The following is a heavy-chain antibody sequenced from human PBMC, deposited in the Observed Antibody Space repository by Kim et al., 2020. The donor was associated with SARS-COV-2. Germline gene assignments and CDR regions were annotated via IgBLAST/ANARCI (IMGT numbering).Heavy chain of an antibody. V-gene: IGHV4-39*01. CDR3: ARHLSFPRWFDP. J-gene: IGHJ5*02. Sequence: YNSPSLTSRVTISVDTSKNQFSLKLSSVTAADTAVYYCARHLSFPRWFDPWGQGTLVTVSS.